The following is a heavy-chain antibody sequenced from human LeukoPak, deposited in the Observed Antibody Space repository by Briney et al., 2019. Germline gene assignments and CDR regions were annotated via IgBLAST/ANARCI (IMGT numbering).Heavy chain of an antibody. V-gene: IGHV1-8*01. Sequence: ASVKVSCKASGYTFTSYDINWVRQATGQGLEWMGWMNPNSGNTGYAQKFQGRVTMTRNTSISTAYMELSSLRSEDTAVYYCARGRSYNEILTGYGDYYYYMDVWGKGTTVTVSS. CDR2: MNPNSGNT. J-gene: IGHJ6*03. D-gene: IGHD3-9*01. CDR1: GYTFTSYD. CDR3: ARGRSYNEILTGYGDYYYYMDV.